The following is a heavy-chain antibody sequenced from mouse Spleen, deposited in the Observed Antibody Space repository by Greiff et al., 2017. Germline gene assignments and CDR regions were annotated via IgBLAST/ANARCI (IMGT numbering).Heavy chain of an antibody. CDR2: IWAGGST. J-gene: IGHJ1*01. V-gene: IGHV2-9*02. Sequence: VKLMESGPGLVAPSQSLSITCTVSGFSLTSYGVHWVRQPPGKGLEWLGVIWAGGSTNYNSALMSRLSISKDNSKSQVFLKMNSLQTDDTAMYYCARGAYYGNYLDWYFDVWGAGTTVTVSS. CDR1: GFSLTSYG. CDR3: ARGAYYGNYLDWYFDV. D-gene: IGHD2-10*01.